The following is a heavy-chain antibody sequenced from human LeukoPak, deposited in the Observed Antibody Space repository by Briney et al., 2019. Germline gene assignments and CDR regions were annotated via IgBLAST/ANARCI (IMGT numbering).Heavy chain of an antibody. V-gene: IGHV1-2*06. Sequence: ASVKVSCKASGYTFTGYYMHWVRQAPGQGLEWMGRINPNSGGTNYAQKFQGRVTMTRDTSISTAYMELSRLRSDDTAVYYCARIPAYCSGGICHDYWGQGTLVTVSS. D-gene: IGHD2-15*01. CDR2: INPNSGGT. CDR3: ARIPAYCSGGICHDY. CDR1: GYTFTGYY. J-gene: IGHJ4*02.